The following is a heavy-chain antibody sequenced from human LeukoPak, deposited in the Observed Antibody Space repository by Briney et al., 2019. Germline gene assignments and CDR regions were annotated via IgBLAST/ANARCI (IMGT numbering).Heavy chain of an antibody. CDR1: GYTFTSFD. V-gene: IGHV1-8*01. CDR3: ARVKYNWNDIFENWFDP. J-gene: IGHJ5*02. D-gene: IGHD1-1*01. CDR2: MNYNSGNT. Sequence: ASVKVSCKASGYTFTSFDINWVRQATGQGLEWMGWMNYNSGNTGYAQKFQGRVIMTRNISISTAYMELSSLRSEDSAVYYCARVKYNWNDIFENWFDPWGQGTLVTVSS.